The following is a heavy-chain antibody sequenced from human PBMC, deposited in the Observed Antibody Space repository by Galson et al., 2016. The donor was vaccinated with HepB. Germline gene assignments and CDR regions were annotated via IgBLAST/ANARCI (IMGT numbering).Heavy chain of an antibody. J-gene: IGHJ4*02. CDR2: IIPIFGPT. V-gene: IGHV1-69*06. CDR3: ARVNSGYDFGGGGLLYSDS. CDR1: GGSFNSYA. Sequence: SVKVSCKASGGSFNSYAINWVRQAPGQGLQWMGGIIPIFGPTKYAQKFQGRVTITVDKSTTTVYMERSSLRSEDTAVYYCARVNSGYDFGGGGLLYSDSWGQGTLVTVSS. D-gene: IGHD3-16*01.